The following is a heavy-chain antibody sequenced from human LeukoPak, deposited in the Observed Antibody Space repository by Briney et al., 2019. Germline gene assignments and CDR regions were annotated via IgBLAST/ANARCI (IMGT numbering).Heavy chain of an antibody. CDR1: GFTFDDYA. J-gene: IGHJ4*02. D-gene: IGHD3-3*01. Sequence: GGSLTLSCAASGFTFDDYAMHWVRQAPGKGLEWVSCISWNSGSIGYADSVKGRFTISRDNAKNSLYLQMNSLRAEDTSLYYCAKALGLRFLEWLTFDYWGQGTLVTVSS. V-gene: IGHV3-9*01. CDR3: AKALGLRFLEWLTFDY. CDR2: ISWNSGSI.